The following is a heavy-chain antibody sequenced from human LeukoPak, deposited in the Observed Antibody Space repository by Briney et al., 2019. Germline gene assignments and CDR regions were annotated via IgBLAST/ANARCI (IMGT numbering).Heavy chain of an antibody. Sequence: PGGCLRLSCAASGFTFSSYSMNWVRQAPGKGLEWVSSISSSSSYIYYADSVKGRFTISRDNAKNSLYLQMNSLRAEDTAVYYCAGKAVAGHFDYWGQGSLVTVSS. CDR3: AGKAVAGHFDY. V-gene: IGHV3-21*01. D-gene: IGHD6-19*01. CDR2: ISSSSSYI. J-gene: IGHJ4*02. CDR1: GFTFSSYS.